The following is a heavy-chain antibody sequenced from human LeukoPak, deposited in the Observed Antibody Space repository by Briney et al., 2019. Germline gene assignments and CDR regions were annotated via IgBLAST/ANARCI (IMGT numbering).Heavy chain of an antibody. D-gene: IGHD3-10*01. CDR3: ARDGVPNYYGSGSYYNGLDY. V-gene: IGHV3-30*04. Sequence: GRSLRLSCAASGFTFSSYAMHWVRQAPGKGLEWVAVISYDGSNKYYADSVKGRFTISRDNSKNTLYLQMNSLRAEDTAVYYCARDGVPNYYGSGSYYNGLDYWGQGTLVTVSS. CDR2: ISYDGSNK. J-gene: IGHJ4*02. CDR1: GFTFSSYA.